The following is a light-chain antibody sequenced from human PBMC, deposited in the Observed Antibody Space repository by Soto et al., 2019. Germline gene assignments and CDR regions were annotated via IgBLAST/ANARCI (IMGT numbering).Light chain of an antibody. Sequence: DIQMTQSPSSLSASEGDRVTITCQSSHDVSRNLNWFQQKPGESPQLLIYDASNLERVVPSRFSGSGSGTDFTLTISSLQPEDVVTYYCQQYNSMLPFGGGTEVEIK. CDR2: DAS. J-gene: IGKJ4*01. CDR1: HDVSRN. V-gene: IGKV1-33*01. CDR3: QQYNSMLP.